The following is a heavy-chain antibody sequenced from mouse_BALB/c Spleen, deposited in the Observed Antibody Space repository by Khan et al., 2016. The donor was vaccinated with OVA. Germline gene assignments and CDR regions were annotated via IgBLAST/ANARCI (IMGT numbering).Heavy chain of an antibody. V-gene: IGHV5-6*02. J-gene: IGHJ2*01. D-gene: IGHD2-5*01. Sequence: EVKLMESGGDLVKPGGSLKLSCAASGFTFSSFGMSWIRQTPDKRLEWVATISSGGSYTYYPDSVKGRFTISGDNAKNTLYLQMSSLKSEDTAMYDCARRYSNAFFEYWGQGTTLTVSA. CDR2: ISSGGSYT. CDR1: GFTFSSFG. CDR3: ARRYSNAFFEY.